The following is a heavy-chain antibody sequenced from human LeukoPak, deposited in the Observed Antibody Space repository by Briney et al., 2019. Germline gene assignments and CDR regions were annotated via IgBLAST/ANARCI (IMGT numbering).Heavy chain of an antibody. J-gene: IGHJ4*02. D-gene: IGHD5-12*01. CDR2: ISSSSSYI. CDR3: ARESSNSGYDPRGFAY. Sequence: GGSLRLSCAASGFTFSSYGMHWVRQAPGKGLEWVSSISSSSSYIYYADSVKGRFTISRDNAKNSLYLQMNSLRAEDTAVYYCARESSNSGYDPRGFAYWGQGTLVTVSS. CDR1: GFTFSSYG. V-gene: IGHV3-21*01.